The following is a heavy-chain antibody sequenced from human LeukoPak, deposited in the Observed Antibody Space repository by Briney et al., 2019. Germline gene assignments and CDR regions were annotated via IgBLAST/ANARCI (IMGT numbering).Heavy chain of an antibody. Sequence: GGSLRLSCAASGFTFSSYAMSWVRQAPGKGLEWVSAISGSGGSTYYADSVKGRFTISRDNSKNTLYLQMNSLRAEDTAVYYCAKAGGCSGGSCYSFKDYYYYYGMDVWGQGTLVTVSS. CDR1: GFTFSSYA. CDR2: ISGSGGST. V-gene: IGHV3-23*01. D-gene: IGHD2-15*01. CDR3: AKAGGCSGGSCYSFKDYYYYYGMDV. J-gene: IGHJ6*02.